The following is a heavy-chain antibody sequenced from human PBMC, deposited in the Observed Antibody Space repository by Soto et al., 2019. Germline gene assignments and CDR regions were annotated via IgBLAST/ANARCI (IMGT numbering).Heavy chain of an antibody. J-gene: IGHJ6*02. V-gene: IGHV1-18*01. CDR1: GYTFTSYG. Sequence: QVQLVQSGAEVKKPGASVKVSCKASGYTFTSYGISWVRQAPGQGLEWMGWISAYNGNTNYAQKLQGRVTMTTDTSTSTAYMQLRSLRSDDTAVYYCASNYYGSGNYYYGMDVWGQGTTVTVSS. CDR2: ISAYNGNT. CDR3: ASNYYGSGNYYYGMDV. D-gene: IGHD3-10*01.